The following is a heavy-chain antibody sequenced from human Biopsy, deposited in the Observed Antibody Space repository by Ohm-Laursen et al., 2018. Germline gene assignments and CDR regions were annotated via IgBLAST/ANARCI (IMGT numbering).Heavy chain of an antibody. Sequence: GASVKVSCKASGYTFTTYGISWVRRAPGQGLEWMGWINTYSGNTNYGKKFHDRVIMTSDTSTSTAYLEHRSLRSDDTAVYYCARDYYPYVDYLKDVPLCDSWGQGTLVTVSS. V-gene: IGHV1-18*01. D-gene: IGHD4-17*01. CDR2: INTYSGNT. J-gene: IGHJ4*02. CDR1: GYTFTTYG. CDR3: ARDYYPYVDYLKDVPLCDS.